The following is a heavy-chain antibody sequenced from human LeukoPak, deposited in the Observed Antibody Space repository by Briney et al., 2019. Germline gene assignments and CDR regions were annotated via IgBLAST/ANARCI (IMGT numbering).Heavy chain of an antibody. D-gene: IGHD4-17*01. CDR1: GFTFSSYA. CDR2: ISGSGGST. Sequence: GGSLRLSCAASGFTFSSYAMSWVRQAPGRGLEWVSAISGSGGSTYYADSVKGRFTISRDNSKNTLYLQMNSLRAEDTAVYYCAKVEGYGDLPYFDYWGQGTLVTVSS. V-gene: IGHV3-23*01. CDR3: AKVEGYGDLPYFDY. J-gene: IGHJ4*02.